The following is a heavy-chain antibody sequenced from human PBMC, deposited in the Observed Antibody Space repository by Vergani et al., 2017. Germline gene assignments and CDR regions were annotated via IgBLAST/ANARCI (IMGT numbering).Heavy chain of an antibody. CDR3: AKGLIPKIRVVPAAISPLDY. J-gene: IGHJ4*02. CDR1: GFTFDDYT. Sequence: EVQLVESGGVVVQPGGSLRLSCAASGFTFDDYTMHWVRQAPGKGLEWVSLISWDGGSTYYADSVKGRFTISRDNSKNSLYLQMNSLRTEDTALYYCAKGLIPKIRVVPAAISPLDYWGQGTLVTVSS. CDR2: ISWDGGST. D-gene: IGHD2-2*02. V-gene: IGHV3-43*01.